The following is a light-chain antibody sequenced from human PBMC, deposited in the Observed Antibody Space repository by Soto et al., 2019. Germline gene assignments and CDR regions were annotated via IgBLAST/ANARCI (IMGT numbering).Light chain of an antibody. CDR2: TS. J-gene: IGKJ4*01. Sequence: DIQMTQSPSSLSASVGDRVTITCRASQGIGIDLGWYQQKPGKAPKRLIYTSSLQSGVPSRFSGSGSGTEFTLTISSLQPEDFATYYCLQHNSYPLTFGGGTKVEIK. CDR3: LQHNSYPLT. V-gene: IGKV1-17*01. CDR1: QGIGID.